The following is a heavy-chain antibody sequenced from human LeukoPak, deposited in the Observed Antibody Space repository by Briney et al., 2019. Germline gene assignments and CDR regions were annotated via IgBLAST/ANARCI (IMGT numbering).Heavy chain of an antibody. Sequence: SETLSLTCTVSGGSISSDDWTWIRQPPGEGLEWIGSIYDSGSTKYSPSLKSRATISLDTSKNQFSLKLSSVTAADTAVYYCASAGRSGCFDYWGQGTLVTVSS. CDR1: GGSISSDD. CDR3: ASAGRSGCFDY. J-gene: IGHJ4*02. V-gene: IGHV4-59*12. D-gene: IGHD3-3*01. CDR2: IYDSGST.